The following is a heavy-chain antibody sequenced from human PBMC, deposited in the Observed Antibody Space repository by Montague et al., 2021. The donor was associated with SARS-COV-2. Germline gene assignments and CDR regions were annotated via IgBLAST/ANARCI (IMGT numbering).Heavy chain of an antibody. CDR3: ARDAEGIAARRSDAFDI. CDR2: IYSGGST. D-gene: IGHD6-6*01. CDR1: GFTVSSNY. Sequence: SLRLSCAASGFTVSSNYMSWVRQAPGKGLEWVSAIYSGGSTYYADSVKGRFTISRDNSKNTLYLQMNSLRAEDTAVYYCARDAEGIAARRSDAFDIWGQGTMVTVSS. V-gene: IGHV3-53*01. J-gene: IGHJ3*02.